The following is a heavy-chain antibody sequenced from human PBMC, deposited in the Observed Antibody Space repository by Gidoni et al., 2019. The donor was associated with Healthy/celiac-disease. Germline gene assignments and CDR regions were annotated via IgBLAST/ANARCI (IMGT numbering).Heavy chain of an antibody. V-gene: IGHV3-15*01. CDR2: IKSKTDGGTT. J-gene: IGHJ3*02. CDR3: TTEKVTMVRGVSQGAFDI. CDR1: GFTFSNAW. D-gene: IGHD3-10*01. Sequence: EVQLVESGGGLVKPGGSLRLSCAASGFTFSNAWMSWVRQAPGKGLEWGGSIKSKTDGGTTDYAAPVKGRFTISRDESKNTLYLQMNSLKTEDTAVYYCTTEKVTMVRGVSQGAFDIWGQGTMVTVSS.